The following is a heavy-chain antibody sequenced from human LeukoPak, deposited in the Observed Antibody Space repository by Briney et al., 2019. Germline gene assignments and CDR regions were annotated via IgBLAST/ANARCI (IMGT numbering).Heavy chain of an antibody. Sequence: PGGSLRLSCATSEFTFGSYAMTWVRQAPGKGLEWVSGITGVGGNTYYADSVKGRFTISRDNSKNTLYLQMNSLRAEDTAAYYCAKDAVRGSGRINWFDTWGQGTLVTVS. CDR1: EFTFGSYA. CDR2: ITGVGGNT. J-gene: IGHJ5*02. CDR3: AKDAVRGSGRINWFDT. D-gene: IGHD3-10*01. V-gene: IGHV3-23*01.